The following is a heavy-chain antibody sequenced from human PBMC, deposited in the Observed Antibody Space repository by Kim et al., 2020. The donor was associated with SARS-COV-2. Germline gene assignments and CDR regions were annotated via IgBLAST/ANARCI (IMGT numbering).Heavy chain of an antibody. D-gene: IGHD2-15*01. J-gene: IGHJ4*02. Sequence: ADSGKGRFTISRDNSKNTLSLQMNSLRVEDTAVYYCVRVGGGTIWAGISDWGQGTMVTVSS. CDR3: VRVGGGTIWAGISD. V-gene: IGHV3-30*07.